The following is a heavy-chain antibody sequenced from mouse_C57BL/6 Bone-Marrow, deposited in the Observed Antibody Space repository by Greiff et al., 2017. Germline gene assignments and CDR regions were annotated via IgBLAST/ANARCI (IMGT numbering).Heavy chain of an antibody. V-gene: IGHV1-5*01. Sequence: VQLQQSGTVLARPGASVKMSCKTSGYTFTSYWMHWVKQRPGQGLEWIGAIYPGNSDTSYNQKFKGKAKLTAVTSASTAYMELSSLTNEDSAVYYCTRFIYYGNPFDYWGQGTTLTVSS. CDR3: TRFIYYGNPFDY. D-gene: IGHD2-1*01. J-gene: IGHJ2*01. CDR2: IYPGNSDT. CDR1: GYTFTSYW.